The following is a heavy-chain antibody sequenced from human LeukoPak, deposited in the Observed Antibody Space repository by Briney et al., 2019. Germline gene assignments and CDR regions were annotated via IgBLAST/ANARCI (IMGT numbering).Heavy chain of an antibody. D-gene: IGHD1-26*01. Sequence: ASVKVSCKASGYTFTNYGFSWVRQAPGQGLEWMGGISGDNTNTRYAKNLQGRVTMTTDTSTSTAYMELRSLRSDDTAVYYCAREGVGATPWYFDYWGQGTLVIVSS. CDR2: ISGDNTNT. CDR1: GYTFTNYG. V-gene: IGHV1-18*01. CDR3: AREGVGATPWYFDY. J-gene: IGHJ4*02.